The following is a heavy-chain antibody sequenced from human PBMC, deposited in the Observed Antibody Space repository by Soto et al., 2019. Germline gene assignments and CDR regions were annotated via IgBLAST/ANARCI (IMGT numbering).Heavy chain of an antibody. CDR1: GYTFTSYD. J-gene: IGHJ6*02. CDR2: MNPNSGNT. Sequence: ASVKVSCKASGYTFTSYDINWVRQATGQGLEWMGWMNPNSGNTGYAQKFQGRVTMTRNTSISTAYMELSSLRSEDTAVYYCAREGKYYYDSSGYYFETYYYYGMDVWGQGTTVTVSS. V-gene: IGHV1-8*01. CDR3: AREGKYYYDSSGYYFETYYYYGMDV. D-gene: IGHD3-22*01.